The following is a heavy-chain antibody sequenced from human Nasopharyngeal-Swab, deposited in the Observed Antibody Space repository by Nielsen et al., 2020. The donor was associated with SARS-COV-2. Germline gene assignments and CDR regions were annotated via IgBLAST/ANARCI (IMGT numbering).Heavy chain of an antibody. D-gene: IGHD2-21*02. J-gene: IGHJ6*02. Sequence: GSLRLSCTVSGGSVSSGSYYWSWIRQPPGKGLEWIGYIYYSGSTNYNPSLKSRVTISVDTSKKQFSLKLSSVTAADTAVYYCARDDLVSREMVVTVPRYYYGMDVWGQGTTVTVSS. CDR2: IYYSGST. CDR3: ARDDLVSREMVVTVPRYYYGMDV. CDR1: GGSVSSGSYY. V-gene: IGHV4-61*01.